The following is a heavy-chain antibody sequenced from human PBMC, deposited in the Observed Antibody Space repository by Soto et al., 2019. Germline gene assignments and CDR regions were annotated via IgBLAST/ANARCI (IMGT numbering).Heavy chain of an antibody. CDR1: GFTFTGHY. V-gene: IGHV1-2*02. CDR2: INPNSGGT. Sequence: GASVKVSCKASGFTFTGHYIHWVRQAPGQGVEWMGWINPNSGGTSYAQKCQGRVTMTRDTSSSTAYMELSRLSCDDTAVYYGAQSGSFFRPSLPFFQSWGQGTLVTV. J-gene: IGHJ5*02. CDR3: AQSGSFFRPSLPFFQS. D-gene: IGHD1-26*01.